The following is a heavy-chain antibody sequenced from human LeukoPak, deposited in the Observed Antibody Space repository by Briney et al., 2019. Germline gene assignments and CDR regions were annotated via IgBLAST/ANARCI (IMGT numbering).Heavy chain of an antibody. CDR1: GGSISSGDYY. V-gene: IGHV4-30-4*01. J-gene: IGHJ3*02. CDR3: ARESLARAFDI. Sequence: KASETLSLTCTVSGGSISSGDYYWSWIRQPAGKGLEWIGYIYYSGSTYYNPSLKSRVTISVDTSKNQFSLKLSSVTAADTAVYYCARESLARAFDIWGQGTMVTVSP. CDR2: IYYSGST.